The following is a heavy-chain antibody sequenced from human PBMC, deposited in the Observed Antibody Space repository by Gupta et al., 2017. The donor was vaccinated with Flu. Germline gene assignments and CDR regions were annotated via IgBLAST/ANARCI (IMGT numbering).Heavy chain of an antibody. D-gene: IGHD3-10*01. V-gene: IGHV3-11*01. CDR3: ARGGVRWFDP. Sequence: QVLLLCSGGGLVKPGGSLRLSCPASGFTFRDYYMSWIRQAPGKGLEWVSCISTTGSSVHYADSVKGRFTISRDNAKNSLYLQMNSLRAEDTAVYYCARGGVRWFDPWGQGTLVTVSS. CDR1: GFTFRDYY. CDR2: ISTTGSSV. J-gene: IGHJ5*02.